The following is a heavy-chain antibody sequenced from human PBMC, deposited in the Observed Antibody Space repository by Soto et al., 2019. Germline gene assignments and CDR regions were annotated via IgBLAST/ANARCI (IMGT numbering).Heavy chain of an antibody. Sequence: QVQLVQSGAEVKKPGSSVKVSCKASGGTFSSYTISWVRQSPGQGLEWMGRIIPILGIANYAQKFQGRVTSTADKTTSTAYMELSSLRSEDTAVDYCARDHVGGSGSHTIIDYWGQGTLVTVSS. CDR3: ARDHVGGSGSHTIIDY. V-gene: IGHV1-69*08. D-gene: IGHD3-10*01. CDR2: IIPILGIA. J-gene: IGHJ4*02. CDR1: GGTFSSYT.